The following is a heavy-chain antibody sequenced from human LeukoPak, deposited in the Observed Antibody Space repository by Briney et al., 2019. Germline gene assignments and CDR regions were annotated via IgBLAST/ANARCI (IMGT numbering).Heavy chain of an antibody. CDR2: ISPKSGGT. Sequence: ASVKVSCKASGYTFNTYYVHWVRQAPGQEIEWMGWISPKSGGTNYAQKFQGRVTMTRDTAITTVYMELNSLRSDDTAVYYCAKEGGYCSGGTCYPWWFDAWGQGTLVTVSS. D-gene: IGHD2-15*01. V-gene: IGHV1-2*02. J-gene: IGHJ5*02. CDR3: AKEGGYCSGGTCYPWWFDA. CDR1: GYTFNTYY.